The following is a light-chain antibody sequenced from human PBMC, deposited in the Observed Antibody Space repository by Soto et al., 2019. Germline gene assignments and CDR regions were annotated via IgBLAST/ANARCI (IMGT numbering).Light chain of an antibody. CDR2: EVS. CDR1: SRDVGGYNY. V-gene: IGLV2-14*01. Sequence: QSALTQPASVSGSPGQSITISCTGTSRDVGGYNYVSWHQQHPGKAPKVIITEVSNRPSGVSHRFSGSKSGSTASLTISGLQAEDEADYYCCAFAYSRVVFGGGTKLTVL. CDR3: CAFAYSRVV. J-gene: IGLJ3*02.